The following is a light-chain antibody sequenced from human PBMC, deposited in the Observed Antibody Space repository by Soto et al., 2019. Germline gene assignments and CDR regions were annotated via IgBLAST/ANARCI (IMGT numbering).Light chain of an antibody. CDR2: WAS. V-gene: IGKV4-1*01. CDR1: QTILYSSNNNNY. J-gene: IGKJ1*01. Sequence: DIVMTQSPDSLAVSLGERATINCESSQTILYSSNNNNYLAWYQQKPGQPPKLLIYWASTRESGVPDRCSGSGCGTDFSLTVSSVQDEDVAVYYCHQYLSAPWTFGQGTKVEIK. CDR3: HQYLSAPWT.